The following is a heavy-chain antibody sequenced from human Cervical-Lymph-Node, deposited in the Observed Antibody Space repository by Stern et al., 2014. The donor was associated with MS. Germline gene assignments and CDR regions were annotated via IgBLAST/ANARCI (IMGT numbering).Heavy chain of an antibody. V-gene: IGHV1-69*09. CDR3: ARDRSYSGYDYSPFDS. J-gene: IGHJ4*02. Sequence: QVQLVQSGPEVKKPGSSVKVSCKASGGTFSTSTFSWVRQAPGQGLERMGRIIPMLDITNYAEKFQGSVTITAHKSTSTVYMELTSLRSEDTAVYFCARDRSYSGYDYSPFDSWGQGTLITVSS. D-gene: IGHD5-12*01. CDR1: GGTFSTST. CDR2: IIPMLDIT.